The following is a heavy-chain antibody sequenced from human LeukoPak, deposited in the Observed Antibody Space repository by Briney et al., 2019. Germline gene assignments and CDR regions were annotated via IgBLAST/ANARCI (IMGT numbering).Heavy chain of an antibody. Sequence: SETLSLTCTVSGVSISSSTNYYGAWIRHPPGKGLEWMGSIYYSGTTYYNPSLKSRVTISVDTSKNKFSLKLSSVTAADTAVYYCAKTLQRRRDDAFDIWGQGTMVTVSS. CDR3: AKTLQRRRDDAFDI. D-gene: IGHD2-21*02. CDR1: GVSISSSTNYY. J-gene: IGHJ3*02. CDR2: IYYSGTT. V-gene: IGHV4-39*01.